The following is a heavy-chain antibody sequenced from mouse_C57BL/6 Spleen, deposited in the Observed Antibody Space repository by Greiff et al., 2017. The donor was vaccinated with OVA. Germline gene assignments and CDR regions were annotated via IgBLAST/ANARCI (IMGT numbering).Heavy chain of an antibody. CDR3: ARQLLRFYFDY. V-gene: IGHV5-9*01. Sequence: EVHLVESGGGLVKPGGSLKLSCAASGFTFSSYTMSWVRQTPEKRLEWVATISGGGGNTYYPDSVKGRFTISRDNATNTLYLQMSSLRSEDTALYYCARQLLRFYFDYWGQGTTLTVSA. D-gene: IGHD1-1*01. CDR1: GFTFSSYT. J-gene: IGHJ2*01. CDR2: ISGGGGNT.